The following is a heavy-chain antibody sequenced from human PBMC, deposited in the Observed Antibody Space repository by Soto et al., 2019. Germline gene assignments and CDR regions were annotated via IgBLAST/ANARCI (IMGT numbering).Heavy chain of an antibody. CDR2: TIPALGKT. V-gene: IGHV1-69*10. CDR3: ARDGVAPLTGDQVYYYGMDV. Sequence: SVKVSCKTSGDNFKKNVFTWVRQAPGQGLEWMGGTIPALGKTHYIEKFQGRVTITVDDATRTMYMEVSRLRSDDTAVYYCARDGVAPLTGDQVYYYGMDVWGQGTTVTVSS. CDR1: GDNFKKNV. D-gene: IGHD7-27*01. J-gene: IGHJ6*02.